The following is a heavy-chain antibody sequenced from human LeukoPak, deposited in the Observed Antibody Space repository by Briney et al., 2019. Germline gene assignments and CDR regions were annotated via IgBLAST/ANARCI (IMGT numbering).Heavy chain of an antibody. CDR1: GFTFSSYA. V-gene: IGHV3-33*08. Sequence: GRSLRLSCAASGFTFSSYAMHWVRQAPGKGLEWVAVMWYDGSNKYYADSVKGRFTISRDNSKNTVYLQMNSLRAEDTAVYYCARDGYGSGSRAYLMDVWGQGTTVTVSS. CDR3: ARDGYGSGSRAYLMDV. J-gene: IGHJ6*02. CDR2: MWYDGSNK. D-gene: IGHD3-10*01.